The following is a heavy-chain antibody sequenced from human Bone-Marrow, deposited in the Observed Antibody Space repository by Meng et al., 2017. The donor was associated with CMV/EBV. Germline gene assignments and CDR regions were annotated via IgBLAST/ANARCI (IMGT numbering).Heavy chain of an antibody. Sequence: ASVKVSCKASGYTFTGYYMHWVRQAPGQGLGWMGWINPNRGGTNHAQKSQGRVTMTRDTSISTAHMELSRLRSDDTAVYYRAKDRADVLRFLERPKTNWFDPWGQGTLVTVSS. CDR1: GYTFTGYY. CDR3: AKDRADVLRFLERPKTNWFDP. J-gene: IGHJ5*02. D-gene: IGHD3-3*01. CDR2: INPNRGGT. V-gene: IGHV1-2*02.